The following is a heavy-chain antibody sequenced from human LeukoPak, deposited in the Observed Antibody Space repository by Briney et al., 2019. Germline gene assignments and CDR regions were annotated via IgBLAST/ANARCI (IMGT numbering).Heavy chain of an antibody. D-gene: IGHD3-10*01. CDR1: GGSISSGGYY. CDR3: ARVRATMVRGVIHNWFDP. CDR2: IYYSGST. J-gene: IGHJ5*02. Sequence: PSQTLSLTCTVSGGSISSGGYYWSWIRQHPGKGLEWIGYIYYSGSTYYNPSLKSRVTISVDTSKNQFSLKLCSVTAADTAVYYCARVRATMVRGVIHNWFDPWGQGTLVTVSS. V-gene: IGHV4-31*03.